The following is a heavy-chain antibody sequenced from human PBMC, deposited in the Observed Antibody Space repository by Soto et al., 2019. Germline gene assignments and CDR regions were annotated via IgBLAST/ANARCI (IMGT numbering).Heavy chain of an antibody. CDR2: ISPILGAA. D-gene: IGHD2-2*01. Sequence: SVKVSCKTSGGTFSSYTISWVRQAPGQGLEWMGGISPILGAASHAPGFQGRVTITADDSTNTAFMELTSLRSDDTAVYYCARDLPPYCSSTSCFEANWFDPWGQGTPVTVSS. CDR1: GGTFSSYT. CDR3: ARDLPPYCSSTSCFEANWFDP. V-gene: IGHV1-69*13. J-gene: IGHJ5*02.